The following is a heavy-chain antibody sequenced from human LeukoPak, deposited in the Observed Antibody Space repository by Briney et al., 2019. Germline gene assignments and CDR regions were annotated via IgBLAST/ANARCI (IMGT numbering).Heavy chain of an antibody. CDR2: FDPEDGET. CDR1: GYTLTELS. Sequence: ASVKVSCKVSGYTLTELSMHWVRQAPGKGLEWMGGFDPEDGETIYAQKLQGRVTMTEDTSTDTAYMELSSLRSEDAAVYYCAKAPVTTCRGAYCYPFDYWGQGTLVTVSS. J-gene: IGHJ4*02. D-gene: IGHD2-21*01. CDR3: AKAPVTTCRGAYCYPFDY. V-gene: IGHV1-24*01.